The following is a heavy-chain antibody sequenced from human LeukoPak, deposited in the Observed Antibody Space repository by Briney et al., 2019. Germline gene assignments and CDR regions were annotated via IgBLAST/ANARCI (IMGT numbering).Heavy chain of an antibody. V-gene: IGHV1-69*02. CDR1: GGTFSTYS. D-gene: IGHD3-3*01. Sequence: GSSVKVSCKASGGTFSTYSITWVRQAPGQGLEWMGRIIPILGVSNYAQKFQGRLTITADKSTSTAYMDLSSLRSEDTAVYYCARNLPRITGYDFWSGYYTEDYYYYYMDVWGKGTTVTVSS. CDR2: IIPILGVS. CDR3: ARNLPRITGYDFWSGYYTEDYYYYYMDV. J-gene: IGHJ6*03.